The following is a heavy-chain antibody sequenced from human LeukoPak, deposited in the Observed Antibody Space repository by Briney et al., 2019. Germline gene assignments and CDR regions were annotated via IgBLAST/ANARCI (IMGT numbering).Heavy chain of an antibody. D-gene: IGHD3-10*01. Sequence: GGSLRLSCAASGFTFTTYWMSWVRQLPGKGLGWVANINQDGTEKYYVDSVKGRFTISRDNAKNSLDLQMNSLRVEDTGIYYCVKVAKYYYGSATYYFFEHWGQGTPVTASS. CDR3: VKVAKYYYGSATYYFFEH. CDR1: GFTFTTYW. CDR2: INQDGTEK. J-gene: IGHJ4*02. V-gene: IGHV3-7*01.